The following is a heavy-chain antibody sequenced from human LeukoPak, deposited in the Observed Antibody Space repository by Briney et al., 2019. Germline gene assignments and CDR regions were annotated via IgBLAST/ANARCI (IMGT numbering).Heavy chain of an antibody. CDR1: GGSFSRYY. CDR3: ARVSGATITTYYGMDV. D-gene: IGHD5-12*01. V-gene: IGHV4-59*01. CDR2: IHYSGST. Sequence: PSQTLSLTCTVSGGSFSRYYWSWIRQPPGKGLEWIGSIHYSGSTNYNPSLKSRVTISIDTSKNQFSLRLSSVTAVDTAVYYCARVSGATITTYYGMDVWGQGTTVTVS. J-gene: IGHJ6*02.